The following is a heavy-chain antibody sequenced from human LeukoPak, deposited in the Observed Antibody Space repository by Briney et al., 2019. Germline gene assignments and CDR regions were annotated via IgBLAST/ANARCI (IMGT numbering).Heavy chain of an antibody. D-gene: IGHD2-21*02. CDR3: AKDLLAYCGGDCYSVFQH. Sequence: PGGSLRLSCAASGXTFSSYAMSWVRQAPGKGLEWVSAISGSGGSTYYADSVKGRFTISRDNSKNTLYLQMNSLRAEDTAVYYCAKDLLAYCGGDCYSVFQHWGQGTLVTVSS. CDR1: GXTFSSYA. J-gene: IGHJ1*01. V-gene: IGHV3-23*01. CDR2: ISGSGGST.